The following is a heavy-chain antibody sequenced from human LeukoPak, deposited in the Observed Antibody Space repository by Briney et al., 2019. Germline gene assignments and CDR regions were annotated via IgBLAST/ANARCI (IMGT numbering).Heavy chain of an antibody. CDR3: AGRWRGTLDY. CDR2: IYSTGTT. J-gene: IGHJ4*02. Sequence: SETPSLTCTVSGTFVSGFYWTWIRQPPGKGLEWIGFIYSTGTTSYNSSLQSRVTISVDTSKDQFSLKLKSVIAADTAIYYCAGRWRGTLDYWGRGTLVAVSS. D-gene: IGHD5-24*01. V-gene: IGHV4-4*09. CDR1: GTFVSGFY.